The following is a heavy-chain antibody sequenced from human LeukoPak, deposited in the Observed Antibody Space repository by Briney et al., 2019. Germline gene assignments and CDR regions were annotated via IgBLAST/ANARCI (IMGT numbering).Heavy chain of an antibody. CDR1: GFPFYTYW. D-gene: IGHD1-14*01. Sequence: PGGSLRLSCAASGFPFYTYWMGWVRQAPGKGLEWVASIKEDGGEKYYVDSVKGRFTISRDNAKNSLYLQMNSLRAEDTAVYYCAKGHNRAEQPIDNWGQGTLVTVSS. J-gene: IGHJ4*02. V-gene: IGHV3-7*01. CDR3: AKGHNRAEQPIDN. CDR2: IKEDGGEK.